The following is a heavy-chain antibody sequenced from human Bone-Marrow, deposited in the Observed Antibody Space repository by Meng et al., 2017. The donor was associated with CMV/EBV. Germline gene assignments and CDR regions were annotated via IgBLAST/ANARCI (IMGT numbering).Heavy chain of an antibody. D-gene: IGHD2-21*01. Sequence: GESLKISCAASGFTFSSYSMNWVRQAPGKGLEWVSSISSSSSYIYYADSVKGRFTISRDNAKNSLYLQVNRLRDEDTAVYYCARARCGGDCYEATDDWGQGTLVTVSS. V-gene: IGHV3-21*01. CDR3: ARARCGGDCYEATDD. CDR2: ISSSSSYI. J-gene: IGHJ4*02. CDR1: GFTFSSYS.